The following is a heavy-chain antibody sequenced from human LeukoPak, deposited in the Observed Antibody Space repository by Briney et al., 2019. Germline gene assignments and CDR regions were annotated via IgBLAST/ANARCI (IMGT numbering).Heavy chain of an antibody. CDR1: GYTFTGYY. Sequence: ASVKVSCKASGYTFTGYYMHWVGQAPGQGLDGMGWINPNSGGTTYAQKFQGRVTMTRDTSISTAYMELSRLRSDDTAVYYCARDRSGGAIDDYWGQGTLDTVSS. CDR2: INPNSGGT. J-gene: IGHJ4*02. D-gene: IGHD6-25*01. CDR3: ARDRSGGAIDDY. V-gene: IGHV1-2*02.